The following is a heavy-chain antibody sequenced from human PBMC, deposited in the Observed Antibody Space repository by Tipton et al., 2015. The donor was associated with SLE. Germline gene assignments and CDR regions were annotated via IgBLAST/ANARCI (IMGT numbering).Heavy chain of an antibody. V-gene: IGHV4-39*07. D-gene: IGHD3-3*01. CDR1: GGSISSSSYY. Sequence: TLSLTCSVSGGSISSSSYYWGWIRQSPGKGLEWIGEMDPNGITRYKSSLRSRVTISLDTSKNQFSLKLTSVTAADTAVYYCARGGSKHYDFWGRQMGPHAFDIWGQETKVTVSS. J-gene: IGHJ3*02. CDR3: ARGGSKHYDFWGRQMGPHAFDI. CDR2: MDPNGIT.